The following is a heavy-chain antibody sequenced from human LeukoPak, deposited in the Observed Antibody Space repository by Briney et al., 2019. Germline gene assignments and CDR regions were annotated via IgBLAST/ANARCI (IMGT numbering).Heavy chain of an antibody. V-gene: IGHV1-46*01. CDR1: GYTFTSHY. CDR3: AASCLTCVGYYYGMDV. CDR2: INPSGGST. D-gene: IGHD2-15*01. J-gene: IGHJ6*02. Sequence: ASVKVSCKASGYTFTSHYMHWVRQAPGQGLEWMGIINPSGGSTSYAQKFQGRVTMTRDTSTSTVYMELSSLRSEDTAVYYCAASCLTCVGYYYGMDVWGQGTTVTVSS.